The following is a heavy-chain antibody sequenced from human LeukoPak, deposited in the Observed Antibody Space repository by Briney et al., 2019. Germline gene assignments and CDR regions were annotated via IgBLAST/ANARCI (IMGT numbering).Heavy chain of an antibody. D-gene: IGHD4-11*01. J-gene: IGHJ4*02. V-gene: IGHV3-9*01. CDR3: VKVTPSGHTVTGTFDF. Sequence: PGTSLRLSCVASGFNFDDYAMHWVRQAPGKGLEWVSGTGWSSDLISYGDSVKGRFTISRDTAKNSLYLQMNSLRPEDTALYYCVKVTPSGHTVTGTFDFWGQGTLVTVSS. CDR2: TGWSSDLI. CDR1: GFNFDDYA.